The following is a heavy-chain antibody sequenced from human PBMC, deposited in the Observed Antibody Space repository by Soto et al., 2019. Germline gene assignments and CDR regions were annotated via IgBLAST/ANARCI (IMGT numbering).Heavy chain of an antibody. Sequence: GGSLRLSCAASGFSFSNYAMTWVRQAPGKGLEWVSGITGNADKTYYADSVKGRFTISRDNAKNTLYLQMDSLRAEDTAIYYCAKVATGSYNWFDPWGQGTLVTVSS. CDR3: AKVATGSYNWFDP. CDR1: GFSFSNYA. CDR2: ITGNADKT. D-gene: IGHD1-1*01. V-gene: IGHV3-23*01. J-gene: IGHJ5*02.